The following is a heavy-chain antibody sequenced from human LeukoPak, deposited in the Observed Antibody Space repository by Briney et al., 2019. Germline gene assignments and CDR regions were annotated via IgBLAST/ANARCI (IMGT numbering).Heavy chain of an antibody. CDR3: ARDEQWLVRGRYYYGMDV. V-gene: IGHV1-18*01. D-gene: IGHD6-19*01. J-gene: IGHJ6*02. CDR1: GYTSTSYG. Sequence: ASVKVSCKASGYTSTSYGISWVRQAPGQGLEWMGWIRAYNGNTNYAQKLQGRVTMTTDTSTSTAYMELRSLRSDDTAVYYCARDEQWLVRGRYYYGMDVWGQGTTVTVSS. CDR2: IRAYNGNT.